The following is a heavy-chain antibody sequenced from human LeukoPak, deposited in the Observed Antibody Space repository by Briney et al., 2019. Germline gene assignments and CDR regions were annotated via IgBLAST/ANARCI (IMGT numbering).Heavy chain of an antibody. Sequence: PGGSLRLSCTASGFTFSSYSMNWVRQAPGKGLEWVSSISSSSNDIYYADSVKGRFTISRDNAKNSLYLQMNSLRAEDTAVYYCARDDSGVGYFDYWGQGTLVTVSS. J-gene: IGHJ4*02. CDR1: GFTFSSYS. V-gene: IGHV3-21*01. CDR2: ISSSSNDI. CDR3: ARDDSGVGYFDY. D-gene: IGHD1-26*01.